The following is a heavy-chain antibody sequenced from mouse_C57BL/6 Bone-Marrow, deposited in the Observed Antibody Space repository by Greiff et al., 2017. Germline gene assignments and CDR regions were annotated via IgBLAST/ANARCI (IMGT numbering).Heavy chain of an antibody. V-gene: IGHV14-2*01. Sequence: VQLKQSGAELVRPGASVKLSCTASGFNIKDYYMHWVKQRTEQGLEWIGRIDPEDGETKYAPKFQGKATLTADKSSNTAYLQLSRLTSEDTAVYSGAFLSAWFAYWGQGTLVTVSA. D-gene: IGHD1-1*01. J-gene: IGHJ3*01. CDR3: AFLSAWFAY. CDR1: GFNIKDYY. CDR2: IDPEDGET.